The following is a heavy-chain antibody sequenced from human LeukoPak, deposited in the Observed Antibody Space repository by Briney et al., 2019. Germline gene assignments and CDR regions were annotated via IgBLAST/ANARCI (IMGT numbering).Heavy chain of an antibody. CDR2: IYYSGNT. V-gene: IGHV4-39*07. CDR3: ARDRLRLLPAFDI. Sequence: SETLFLTCTVSGGSIITTNYYWGWIRQPPGKGLEWIGSIYYSGNTYYKPSLKSRVTISVDTPKNQFSLKLTSVTAADTAVYYCARDRLRLLPAFDIWGQGTMVTVSS. J-gene: IGHJ3*02. D-gene: IGHD6-19*01. CDR1: GGSIITTNYY.